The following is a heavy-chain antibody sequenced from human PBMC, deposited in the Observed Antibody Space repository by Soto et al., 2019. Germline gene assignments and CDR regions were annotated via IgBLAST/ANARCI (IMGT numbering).Heavy chain of an antibody. V-gene: IGHV3-64*07. CDR2: ISPNGGST. CDR1: GFSFSSYV. J-gene: IGHJ6*02. Sequence: EVQLVESGGGLVQPGGSLRLSCAASGFSFSSYVMHWVRQAPGKGLEYVSVISPNGGSTYHSDSVKDRFTISRDNSKNTPXLQMGSLRAEDMAVYYCARAGFYYGSGSYGYGMDFWGQGTSVTVSS. CDR3: ARAGFYYGSGSYGYGMDF. D-gene: IGHD3-10*01.